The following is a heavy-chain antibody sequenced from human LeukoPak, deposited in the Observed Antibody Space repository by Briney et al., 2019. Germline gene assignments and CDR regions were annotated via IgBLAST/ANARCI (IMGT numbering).Heavy chain of an antibody. V-gene: IGHV1-2*02. CDR3: ARVGGKWELLTLFDY. D-gene: IGHD1-26*01. J-gene: IGHJ4*02. CDR2: INPNSGGT. Sequence: ASVKVSCKASGYTFTGYYMHWVRQAPGQGLEWMGWINPNSGGTNYAQKFQGRVTMTRDTSISTAYMELSRLRSDDTAVYYCARVGGKWELLTLFDYWGQGTLVTVSS. CDR1: GYTFTGYY.